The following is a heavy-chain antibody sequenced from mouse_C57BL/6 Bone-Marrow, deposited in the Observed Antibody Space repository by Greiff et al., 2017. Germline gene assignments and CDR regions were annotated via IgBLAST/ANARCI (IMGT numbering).Heavy chain of an antibody. J-gene: IGHJ2*01. D-gene: IGHD6-1*01. CDR1: GYTFTSYW. Sequence: VQLQQPGAELVMPGASVKLSCKASGYTFTSYWMHWVKQGPGQGLEWIGEIDPSDSYTNYIQKFKGKSTLTVDKTSSTAYMQLSSLTSEDSAVYYCARDGSIASYYFDYWGQGTTLTVSS. CDR2: IDPSDSYT. V-gene: IGHV1-69*01. CDR3: ARDGSIASYYFDY.